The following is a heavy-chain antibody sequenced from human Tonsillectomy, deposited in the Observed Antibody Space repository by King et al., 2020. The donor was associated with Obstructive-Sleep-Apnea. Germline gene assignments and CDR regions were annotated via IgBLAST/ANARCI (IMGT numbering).Heavy chain of an antibody. CDR1: GFTFSSYA. CDR2: ISYDGSNK. J-gene: IGHJ4*02. CDR3: ARDYARITMIVVVSPFDY. V-gene: IGHV3-30-3*01. Sequence: VQLVESGGGAVQPGRSLRLSCAASGFTFSSYAMHWVRQAPGKGLEWVAVISYDGSNKFYADSVKGRFTISRDNSKNTLCLQMNSLRAEDTAVYYCARDYARITMIVVVSPFDYWGQGTLVTVSS. D-gene: IGHD3-22*01.